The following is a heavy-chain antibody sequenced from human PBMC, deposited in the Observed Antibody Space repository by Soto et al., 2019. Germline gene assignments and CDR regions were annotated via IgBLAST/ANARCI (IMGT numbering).Heavy chain of an antibody. CDR1: GGSITSYY. CDR2: IYYTGST. V-gene: IGHV4-59*08. D-gene: IGHD3-10*01. CDR3: ARHAYGSGFYYGMHV. J-gene: IGHJ6*02. Sequence: QVQLQESGPGLVKPSETLSLTCTVSGGSITSYYWSWIRQPPGKGLEWLGYIYYTGSTNYNPSLKSRVTISLDTSKNQFSLKLSSVTAADTAVYYCARHAYGSGFYYGMHVWGQGTTVTVSS.